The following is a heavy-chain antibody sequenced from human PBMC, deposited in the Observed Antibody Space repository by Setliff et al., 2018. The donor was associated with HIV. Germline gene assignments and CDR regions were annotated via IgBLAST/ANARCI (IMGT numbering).Heavy chain of an antibody. Sequence: ETLSLTCAVPGYSISSGCYWGWIRQPPGKGLEWIGSTYHTGSTYYSPSLNSRFTISVDTSKNQFSLKLSSVTAADTAVYYCATKGTEWELPDMIFDYWGQGTLVTVSS. J-gene: IGHJ4*02. CDR3: ATKGTEWELPDMIFDY. CDR2: TYHTGST. V-gene: IGHV4-38-2*01. D-gene: IGHD1-26*01. CDR1: GYSISSGCY.